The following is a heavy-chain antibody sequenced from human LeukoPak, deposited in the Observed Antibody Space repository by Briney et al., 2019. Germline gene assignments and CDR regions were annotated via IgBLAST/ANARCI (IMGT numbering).Heavy chain of an antibody. CDR3: ARVPYGDSYYFDY. CDR2: IYTSGST. V-gene: IGHV4-59*10. Sequence: SETLSLTCAVYGGSFSGYYWSWIRQPAGKGLEWIGRIYTSGSTNYNPSLKSRVTMSVDTSKNQFSLKLSSVTAADTAVYYCARVPYGDSYYFDYWGQGTLVTVSS. D-gene: IGHD4-17*01. CDR1: GGSFSGYY. J-gene: IGHJ4*02.